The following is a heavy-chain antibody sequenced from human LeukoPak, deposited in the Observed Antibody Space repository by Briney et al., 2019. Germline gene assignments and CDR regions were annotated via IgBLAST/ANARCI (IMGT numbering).Heavy chain of an antibody. CDR1: GGTFSSYA. D-gene: IGHD2-2*01. CDR2: IIPIFGTA. Sequence: SVKVSCKASGGTFSSYAISWVRQAPGQGLEWMGGIIPIFGTANYAQKFQGRVTITTDESTSTAYMGLSSLRSEDTAVYYCARGRCSSTSCPNWFDPWGQGTLVTVSS. CDR3: ARGRCSSTSCPNWFDP. J-gene: IGHJ5*02. V-gene: IGHV1-69*05.